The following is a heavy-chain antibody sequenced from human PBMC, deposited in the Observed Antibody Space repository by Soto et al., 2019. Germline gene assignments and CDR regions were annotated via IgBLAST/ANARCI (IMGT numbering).Heavy chain of an antibody. J-gene: IGHJ3*02. CDR3: AVLPIDYDYGDPDAFDI. CDR1: GFTIASYA. CDR2: IVVGSGNT. Sequence: VKLSCKASGFTIASYAMQWGRNAREQRLEWIGWIVVGSGNTNYAQKFQERVTITRDMSTSTAYMELSSLRSEDTAVYYCAVLPIDYDYGDPDAFDIWGQGTMVTVSS. D-gene: IGHD4-17*01. V-gene: IGHV1-58*02.